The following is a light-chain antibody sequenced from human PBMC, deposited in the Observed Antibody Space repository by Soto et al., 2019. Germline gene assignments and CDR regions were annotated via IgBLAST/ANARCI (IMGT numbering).Light chain of an antibody. CDR3: HQYNSYSRT. Sequence: DIQMTQSPSTLSASVGDTVTITCRASQTIGRWLAWYQQKPGKVPKLLIYKASSLQSGVPSRFSGSGSGTEFTLTINSLQPDDFATYYCHQYNSYSRTFGQGTTLEIK. CDR1: QTIGRW. V-gene: IGKV1-5*03. J-gene: IGKJ1*01. CDR2: KAS.